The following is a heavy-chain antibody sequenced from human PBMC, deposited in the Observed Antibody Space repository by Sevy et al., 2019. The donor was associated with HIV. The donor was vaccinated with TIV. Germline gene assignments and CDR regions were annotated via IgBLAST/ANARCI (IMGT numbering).Heavy chain of an antibody. J-gene: IGHJ2*01. Sequence: GGSLRLSCAASGFSVSSSYVTWVRQAPGKGLEWVSVISTDGSTYYADSVKGRLTISRDSSKNTLSLQMNSLRGEDTAVYYCARASRVTLILIVRIGWHFDLWGRGTLVTVSS. CDR3: ARASRVTLILIVRIGWHFDL. CDR1: GFSVSSSY. CDR2: ISTDGST. D-gene: IGHD3-22*01. V-gene: IGHV3-53*01.